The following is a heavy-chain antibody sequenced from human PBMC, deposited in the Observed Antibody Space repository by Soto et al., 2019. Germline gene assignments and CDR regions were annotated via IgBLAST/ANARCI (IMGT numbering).Heavy chain of an antibody. CDR3: TRQITGTNGFDF. V-gene: IGHV4-4*02. J-gene: IGHJ4*02. Sequence: QVQLQESGPGLVKPSGTLSLTCAVSSGSISTSNWWSWVRQPPGKGLEWIGEIYHSGSTNYNPSFRSRVTISVDRSKNQFSLRLNSVTAADTAVYYGTRQITGTNGFDFWGQGTLVTVSS. D-gene: IGHD1-7*01. CDR2: IYHSGST. CDR1: SGSISTSNW.